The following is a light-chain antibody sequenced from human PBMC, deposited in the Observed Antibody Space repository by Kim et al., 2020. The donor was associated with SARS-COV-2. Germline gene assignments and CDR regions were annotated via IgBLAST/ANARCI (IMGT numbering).Light chain of an antibody. CDR2: AAC. V-gene: IGKV1-16*01. Sequence: ATVGDRVAISCRASAGISIDVAWFQQKPGKAPKPLIFAACTLQSGVPSRFSGSGAGTDFTLTISSLQPEDSALYYCQQLSRYPLTFGGGTKVEIK. J-gene: IGKJ4*01. CDR3: QQLSRYPLT. CDR1: AGISID.